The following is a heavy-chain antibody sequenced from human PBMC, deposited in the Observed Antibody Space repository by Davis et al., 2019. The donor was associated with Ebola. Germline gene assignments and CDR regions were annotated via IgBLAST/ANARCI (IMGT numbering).Heavy chain of an antibody. J-gene: IGHJ6*02. D-gene: IGHD2-2*01. CDR2: IYSGGST. Sequence: PGGSLRLSCAASGFTASSNYMSWVRQAPGKGLEWVSVIYSGGSTYYADSVKGRFTISRDNSKNTLYLQMNSLRAEDTAVYYCARYYSTTSLDVWGQGTTVTVSS. CDR3: ARYYSTTSLDV. CDR1: GFTASSNY. V-gene: IGHV3-53*01.